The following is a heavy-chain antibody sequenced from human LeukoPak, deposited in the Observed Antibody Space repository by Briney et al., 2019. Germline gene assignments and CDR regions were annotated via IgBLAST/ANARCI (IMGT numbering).Heavy chain of an antibody. CDR3: ARQGPLTTAVTTRTNPFDY. Sequence: PSGTLSLTCAVSGGSISSSNWWSWVRQPPGKGREWIGEIFHSGSTNYNPSPKSRVTISVDKSRNQFSLKVSSVTAADTAVYYCARQGPLTTAVTTRTNPFDYWGQGTLVTVSS. D-gene: IGHD4-11*01. CDR1: GGSISSSNW. J-gene: IGHJ4*02. V-gene: IGHV4-4*02. CDR2: IFHSGST.